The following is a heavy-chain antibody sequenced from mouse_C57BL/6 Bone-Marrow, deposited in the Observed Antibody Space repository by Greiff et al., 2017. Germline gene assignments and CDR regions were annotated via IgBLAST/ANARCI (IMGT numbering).Heavy chain of an antibody. Sequence: VQLQQSGPELVKPGASVKISCKASGYAFSSSWMNWVKQRPGKGLEWIGRIYPGGGDTNYNGKFKGKATLTADKSSSTAYMQLSSLTSEDSAVYSCPIYYGSSGGDYWGKGTTLTVSS. J-gene: IGHJ2*01. CDR3: PIYYGSSGGDY. D-gene: IGHD1-1*01. V-gene: IGHV1-82*01. CDR1: GYAFSSSW. CDR2: IYPGGGDT.